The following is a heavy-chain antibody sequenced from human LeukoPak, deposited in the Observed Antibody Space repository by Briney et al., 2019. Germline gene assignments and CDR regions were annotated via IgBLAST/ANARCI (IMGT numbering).Heavy chain of an antibody. CDR1: GFTFSSYS. Sequence: RPGGSLRLSCAASGFTFSSYSMNWVRQAPGKGLEWVSSISSSSSSIYYADSVKGRFTISRDNAKNSLYLQMNSLRAEDTAVYYCARSSLSYSYGSKYWGQGALVTVSS. D-gene: IGHD5-18*01. V-gene: IGHV3-21*01. J-gene: IGHJ4*02. CDR2: ISSSSSSI. CDR3: ARSSLSYSYGSKY.